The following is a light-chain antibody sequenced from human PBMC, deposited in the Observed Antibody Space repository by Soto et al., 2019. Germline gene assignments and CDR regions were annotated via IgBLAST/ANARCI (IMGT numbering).Light chain of an antibody. CDR1: QSVRNY. CDR2: NAS. Sequence: EIVLTQSPATLSLSPGERATLSCRASQSVRNYLAWYQQKLGQPPRLLIYNASNRATDIPASFSGSGSGTDFTLTISSLEPEDFAVYYCQQRNSSPLTFGQGTRLEIK. V-gene: IGKV3-11*01. J-gene: IGKJ5*01. CDR3: QQRNSSPLT.